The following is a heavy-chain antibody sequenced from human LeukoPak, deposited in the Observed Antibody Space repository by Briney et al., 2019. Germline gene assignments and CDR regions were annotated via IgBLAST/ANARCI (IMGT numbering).Heavy chain of an antibody. Sequence: SETLSLTCAVYGGSFSGYYWSWIRQPPGKGLEWIGEINHSGSTNYNPSLKSRVTISVDTSKNQFSLKLSSVTAADTAVYYCARKSVVPAANPFDYWGQGTLVTVSS. D-gene: IGHD2-2*01. V-gene: IGHV4-34*01. CDR2: INHSGST. J-gene: IGHJ4*02. CDR1: GGSFSGYY. CDR3: ARKSVVPAANPFDY.